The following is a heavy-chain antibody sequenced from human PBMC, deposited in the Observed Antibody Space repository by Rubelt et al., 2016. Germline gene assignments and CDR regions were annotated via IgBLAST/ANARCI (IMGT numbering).Heavy chain of an antibody. CDR1: GFTFSSYG. CDR2: IWYDGSNK. CDR3: ANVPYGDHGAFDI. J-gene: IGHJ3*02. Sequence: AASGFTFSSYGMHWVRQAPGKGLEWVAVIWYDGSNKYYADSVKGRFTISRDNSKNTLYLQMNSLRAEDTAVYYCANVPYGDHGAFDIWGQGTMVTVSS. D-gene: IGHD4-17*01. V-gene: IGHV3-33*06.